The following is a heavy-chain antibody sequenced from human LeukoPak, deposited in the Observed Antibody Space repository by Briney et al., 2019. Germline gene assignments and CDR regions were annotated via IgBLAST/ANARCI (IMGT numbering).Heavy chain of an antibody. CDR2: IYTSGST. J-gene: IGHJ5*02. Sequence: SETLSLTCTVSGGSISSYYWSWIRQPPGKGLEWIGYIYTSGSTNYNPSLKSRVTISVDTSKNQFSLKLSSVTAADTAVYYCARLADSSSWGWFDPWGQGTLVTVSS. CDR1: GGSISSYY. D-gene: IGHD6-6*01. V-gene: IGHV4-4*09. CDR3: ARLADSSSWGWFDP.